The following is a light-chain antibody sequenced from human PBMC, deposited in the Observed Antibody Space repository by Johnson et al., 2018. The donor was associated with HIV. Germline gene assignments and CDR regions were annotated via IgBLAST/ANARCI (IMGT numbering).Light chain of an antibody. J-gene: IGLJ1*01. V-gene: IGLV1-51*01. Sequence: QFVLTQPPPVSAAPGQKVTISCSGSSSNIGNNYVSWYQQLPGTAPKLLIYDNNKRPSGIPDRFSGSKSGTSATLGITGLQTGDEADYYCGTLDSSLSAVYVFGTGTKVTVL. CDR1: SSNIGNNY. CDR3: GTLDSSLSAVYV. CDR2: DNN.